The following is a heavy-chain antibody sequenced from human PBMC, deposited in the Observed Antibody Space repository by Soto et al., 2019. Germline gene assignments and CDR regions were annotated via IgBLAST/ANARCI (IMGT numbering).Heavy chain of an antibody. CDR1: GGSTRSYY. CDR3: ARSYYYGSGSYYFDY. J-gene: IGHJ4*02. Sequence: TSETLSLTCTFSGGSTRSYYWSWIRQPPGKGLEWIGYIYYSGSTNYNPSLKSRVTISVDTSKNQFSLKLSSVTAADTAVYYCARSYYYGSGSYYFDYWGQGTLVTVSS. D-gene: IGHD3-10*01. CDR2: IYYSGST. V-gene: IGHV4-59*01.